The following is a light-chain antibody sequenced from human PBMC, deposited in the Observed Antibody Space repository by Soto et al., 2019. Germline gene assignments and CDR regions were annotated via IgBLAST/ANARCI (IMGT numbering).Light chain of an antibody. Sequence: QSVLTQPASVSGSPGQSITISCTGTSSDVVGYNYVSWYQQHPGKTSKLMIYDVSKRPSGVPDRFSGSKSGNTASLTISGLQAADEADYYCCSYAGSYTLYVFGTGTKVTVL. CDR2: DVS. CDR1: SSDVVGYNY. J-gene: IGLJ1*01. CDR3: CSYAGSYTLYV. V-gene: IGLV2-11*01.